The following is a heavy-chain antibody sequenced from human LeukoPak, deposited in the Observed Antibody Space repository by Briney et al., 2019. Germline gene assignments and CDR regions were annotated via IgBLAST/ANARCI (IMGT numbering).Heavy chain of an antibody. CDR2: INSDGSNT. J-gene: IGHJ4*02. Sequence: PGGSLRLSCAASGFTFSSYWMHWVRQAPGKGLVWVSRINSDGSNTSYADSVKGRFTISRDNAKNTLYLQMNSLRAEDAAVYYCATMHTYDFWSGYSNFDYWGQGTLVTVSS. D-gene: IGHD3-3*01. CDR3: ATMHTYDFWSGYSNFDY. V-gene: IGHV3-74*01. CDR1: GFTFSSYW.